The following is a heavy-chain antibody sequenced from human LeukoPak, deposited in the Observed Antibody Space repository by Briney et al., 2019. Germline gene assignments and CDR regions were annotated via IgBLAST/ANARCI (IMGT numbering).Heavy chain of an antibody. CDR2: ISGSGGST. J-gene: IGHJ4*02. CDR3: AKDIDSSPIYYFDY. Sequence: PGGSLRLSCAASGFTFSSYAMSWVRQAPGKGLEWVSAISGSGGSTYYADSVKGRFTISRDNSKNTLYLQMNSPRAEGTAVYYCAKDIDSSPIYYFDYWGQGTLVTVSS. D-gene: IGHD6-19*01. V-gene: IGHV3-23*01. CDR1: GFTFSSYA.